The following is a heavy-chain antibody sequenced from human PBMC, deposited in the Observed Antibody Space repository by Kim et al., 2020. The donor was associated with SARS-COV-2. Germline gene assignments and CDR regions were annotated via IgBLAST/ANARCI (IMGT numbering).Heavy chain of an antibody. CDR3: ARSRDGYNALWY. CDR2: ISSSSSTT. Sequence: GGSLRLSCAASGFTFSSYSMNWVRQAPGKGLEWVSYISSSSSTTYYADSVKGRFTISRNNAANSLYLQMNSLRDDDTAVYYCARSRDGYNALWYWGQGTLVTVSS. CDR1: GFTFSSYS. J-gene: IGHJ4*02. V-gene: IGHV3-48*02. D-gene: IGHD5-12*01.